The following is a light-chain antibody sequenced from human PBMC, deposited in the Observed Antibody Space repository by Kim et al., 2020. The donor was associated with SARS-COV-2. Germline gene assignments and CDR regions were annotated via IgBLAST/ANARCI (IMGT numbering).Light chain of an antibody. J-gene: IGKJ2*01. CDR3: QHYSRFPYT. Sequence: SASVGDRGSITCRARQAISTWLAWYQQKPGKVPRLLSYLASTVESGVPSRFSGSGSGTEFTLTISGLQPDDFATYYCQHYSRFPYTFGQGTKLEI. V-gene: IGKV1-5*03. CDR2: LAS. CDR1: QAISTW.